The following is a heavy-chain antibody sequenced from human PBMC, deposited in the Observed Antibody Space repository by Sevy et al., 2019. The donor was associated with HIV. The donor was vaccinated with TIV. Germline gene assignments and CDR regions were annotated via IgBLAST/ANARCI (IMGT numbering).Heavy chain of an antibody. CDR1: GFTFSSYW. V-gene: IGHV3-7*01. J-gene: IGHJ4*02. CDR3: ASALAAATSY. Sequence: GGSLRLSCAASGFTFSSYWMNWVRQAPGKGLEWVANIKQDGSEKYYVDSVKGRFTISRDNAKNSMHLQMNSLRAEDTAVYYCASALAAATSYWGQGILVTVSS. D-gene: IGHD6-25*01. CDR2: IKQDGSEK.